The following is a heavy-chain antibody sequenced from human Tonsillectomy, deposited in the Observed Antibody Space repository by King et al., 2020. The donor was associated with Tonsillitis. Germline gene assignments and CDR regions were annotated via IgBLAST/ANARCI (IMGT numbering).Heavy chain of an antibody. V-gene: IGHV3-15*01. CDR3: PPGPRWLVLFGY. Sequence: VQLVESGGGLVKPGGSLRLSCAASGFIFSNAWMSWVRQAPGKGLEWVGRIKSKTDGGTTDYAAPVKGRFTISRDDSKNTLYLQMNSLKTEYTAVNYCPPGPRWLVLFGYWGQGTLVTVSS. CDR1: GFIFSNAW. D-gene: IGHD6-19*01. J-gene: IGHJ4*02. CDR2: IKSKTDGGTT.